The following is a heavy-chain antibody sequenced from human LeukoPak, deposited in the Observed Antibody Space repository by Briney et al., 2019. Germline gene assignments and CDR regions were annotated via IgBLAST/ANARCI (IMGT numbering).Heavy chain of an antibody. J-gene: IGHJ3*02. D-gene: IGHD3-3*01. Sequence: PSETLSLTCTVSGGSISSSSYYWGWIRQPPGKGLEWIGSIYYSGSTYYNPSLKSRVTISVDTSKNQFSLKLSSVTAADTAVYYCARDRTNSRNYDFWSGYYTGNAFDIWGQGTMVTVSS. CDR3: ARDRTNSRNYDFWSGYYTGNAFDI. CDR2: IYYSGST. V-gene: IGHV4-39*07. CDR1: GGSISSSSYY.